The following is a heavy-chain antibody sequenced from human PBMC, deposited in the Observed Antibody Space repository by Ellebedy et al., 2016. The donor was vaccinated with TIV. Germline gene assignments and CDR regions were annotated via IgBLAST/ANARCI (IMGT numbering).Heavy chain of an antibody. CDR3: ARDPGGGGDFGDNWFDP. CDR2: LYPDAKT. J-gene: IGHJ5*02. V-gene: IGHV3-66*01. D-gene: IGHD2-21*01. CDR1: GIIVSDYF. Sequence: PGGSLRLSCEASGIIVSDYFMNWVRQAPGKGLEWVSVLYPDAKTKYTDSVNGRFIVSRDSSKNTVYLQMNSLTAEDTAVYYCARDPGGGGDFGDNWFDPWGQGTLVTVSS.